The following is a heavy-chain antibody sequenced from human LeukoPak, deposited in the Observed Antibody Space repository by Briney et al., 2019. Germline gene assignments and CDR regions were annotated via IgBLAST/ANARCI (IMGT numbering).Heavy chain of an antibody. Sequence: SETLSLTCTVSGYSISSGYYWGWIRQPPGKGLEWIGSIYSSGSTYYNPSLKSRVTISIDTSKNQFSLKLSSVTAADTAVYFCARVAAAGNYYFDYWGQGTLVTVSS. CDR1: GYSISSGYY. D-gene: IGHD6-13*01. J-gene: IGHJ4*02. CDR3: ARVAAAGNYYFDY. CDR2: IYSSGST. V-gene: IGHV4-38-2*02.